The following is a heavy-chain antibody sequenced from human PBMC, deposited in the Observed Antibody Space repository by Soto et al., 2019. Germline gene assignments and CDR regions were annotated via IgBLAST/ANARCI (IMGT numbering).Heavy chain of an antibody. CDR1: GGSISSGDYC. D-gene: IGHD3-3*01. J-gene: IGHJ5*02. CDR2: IYYSGST. CDR3: AREESSYYDFWSGYYTNWFDP. V-gene: IGHV4-30-4*01. Sequence: SETLSLTCTVSGGSISSGDYCWSWIRQPPGKGLEWIGYIYYSGSTYYNPSLKSRVTISVDTSKNQFSLKLSSVTAADTAVYYCAREESSYYDFWSGYYTNWFDPWGQGTLVT.